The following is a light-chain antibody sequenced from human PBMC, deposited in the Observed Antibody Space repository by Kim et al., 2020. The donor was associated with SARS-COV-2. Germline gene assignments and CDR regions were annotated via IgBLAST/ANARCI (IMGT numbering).Light chain of an antibody. CDR2: YAS. V-gene: IGKV3-11*01. Sequence: IVLTQSPATLSSSPGERVTLSCRASQNIRTYLAWYQQKTGQAPRLLVYYASNRATGIPARFSGSGSGTDFTLTISSLEPEDSAIYYCQLRSNWPPWTFGQGTKVDIK. CDR3: QLRSNWPPWT. CDR1: QNIRTY. J-gene: IGKJ1*01.